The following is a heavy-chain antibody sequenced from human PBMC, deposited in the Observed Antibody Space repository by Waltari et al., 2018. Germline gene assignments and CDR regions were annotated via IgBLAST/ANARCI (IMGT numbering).Heavy chain of an antibody. J-gene: IGHJ4*02. V-gene: IGHV4-61*02. D-gene: IGHD1-26*01. CDR2: IYTRGST. CDR1: GGSISSGSYY. CDR3: ARAINLGGSYLVYCDY. Sequence: QVQLQESGPGLVKPSQTLSLTCTVSGGSISSGSYYWSWIRQPAGKGLEWIGRIYTRGSTNHNPSLKSRVTISVDTSKNQFSLKLSSVTAADTAVYYCARAINLGGSYLVYCDYWGQGTLVTVSS.